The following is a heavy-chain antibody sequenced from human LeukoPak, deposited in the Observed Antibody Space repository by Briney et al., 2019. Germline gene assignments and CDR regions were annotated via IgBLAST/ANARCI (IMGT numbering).Heavy chain of an antibody. CDR2: ISSSSSYT. CDR3: ARDGLRYFDGDFDY. J-gene: IGHJ4*02. D-gene: IGHD3-9*01. Sequence: NPGGSLRLSCAASGFTFSDYYMSWIRQAPGKGLEWVSYISSSSSYTNYADSVKGRFTISRDNAKNSLYLQMNSLRAEDTAVYYCARDGLRYFDGDFDYWGQGTLVTVSS. CDR1: GFTFSDYY. V-gene: IGHV3-11*06.